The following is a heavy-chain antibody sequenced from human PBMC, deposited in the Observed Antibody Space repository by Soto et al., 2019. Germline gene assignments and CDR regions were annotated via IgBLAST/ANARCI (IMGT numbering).Heavy chain of an antibody. D-gene: IGHD1-26*01. V-gene: IGHV4-61*01. J-gene: IGHJ4*02. Sequence: PSETLSLTCTVSGGSVSSGSYYWSWIRQPPGKGLEWIGYIYYSGSTNYNPSLKSRVTISVDTSKNQFSLKLSSVTAADTAVYYCARVPVGDGYIYGYWGQGTMVTVYS. CDR3: ARVPVGDGYIYGY. CDR2: IYYSGST. CDR1: GGSVSSGSYY.